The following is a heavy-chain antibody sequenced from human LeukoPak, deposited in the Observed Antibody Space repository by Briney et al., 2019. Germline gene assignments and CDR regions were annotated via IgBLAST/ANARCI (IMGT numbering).Heavy chain of an antibody. CDR1: GASINSSSFY. J-gene: IGHJ3*02. D-gene: IGHD6-19*01. CDR2: IHYSGKN. V-gene: IGHV4-39*01. CDR3: ARQYGSGRWAFDI. Sequence: SETLSLTCTVSGASINSSSFYWGWIRQSPGKGLEWIGSIHYSGKNYYNPSLISRVTISVATSENQFSLRLTSVTAVDTAVYYCARQYGSGRWAFDIWGQGTMVTISS.